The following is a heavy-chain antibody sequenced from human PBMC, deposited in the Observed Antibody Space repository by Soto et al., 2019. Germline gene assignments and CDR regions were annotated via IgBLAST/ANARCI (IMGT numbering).Heavy chain of an antibody. Sequence: GGSLRLSCAASGFTFSNYGMSWVRQAPGKGLEWVSTFGGNGGSTYYADSVKGRFTISRDNSKNTLYLQMNSLRAEDTAVYYCAKRYFHRSARYLDYRGQGPLVTGSS. D-gene: IGHD3-22*01. CDR1: GFTFSNYG. CDR2: FGGNGGST. CDR3: AKRYFHRSARYLDY. V-gene: IGHV3-23*01. J-gene: IGHJ4*02.